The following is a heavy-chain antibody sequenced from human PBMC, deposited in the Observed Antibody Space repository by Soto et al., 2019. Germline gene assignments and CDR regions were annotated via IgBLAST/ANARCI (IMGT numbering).Heavy chain of an antibody. J-gene: IGHJ3*02. Sequence: PSETLALTCSVYGGCISTYYWRWIRQPPGKGLEWIGYIYYIGITNYNPSLKSRVTISVDSSRHQFSLRLNSVTAADTAVYYCARHMTTVATGAFDIWGQGKMVTV. CDR3: ARHMTTVATGAFDI. CDR2: IYYIGIT. CDR1: GGCISTYY. V-gene: IGHV4-59*08. D-gene: IGHD4-17*01.